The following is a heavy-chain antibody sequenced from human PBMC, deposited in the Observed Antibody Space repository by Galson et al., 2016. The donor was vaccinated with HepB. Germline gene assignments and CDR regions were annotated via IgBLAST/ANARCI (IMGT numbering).Heavy chain of an antibody. Sequence: QSGAEVKKPGESLKISCQGSGYSLTSYWIGWVRQMPGKGLEWMGIIYPGDSATRYSPSFQGQVTISADNSINTAYLPWSSLKASDTAMYYCARSSYGDYGFDPWGQGTRVTVSS. CDR1: GYSLTSYW. D-gene: IGHD4-17*01. CDR2: IYPGDSAT. V-gene: IGHV5-51*01. CDR3: ARSSYGDYGFDP. J-gene: IGHJ5*02.